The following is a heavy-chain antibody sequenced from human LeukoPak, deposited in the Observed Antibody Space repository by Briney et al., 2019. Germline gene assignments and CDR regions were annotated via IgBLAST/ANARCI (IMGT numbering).Heavy chain of an antibody. Sequence: GASVKVSCKASGYTFTDYYMHWVQQAPGKGLEWMGRVDPEDGETIYAEKFQGRVTITADTSTDTAYMELSSLRSEDTAVYYCATESGVLYSSSWDPFDYWGQGTLVTVSS. CDR2: VDPEDGET. D-gene: IGHD6-13*01. J-gene: IGHJ4*02. V-gene: IGHV1-69-2*01. CDR1: GYTFTDYY. CDR3: ATESGVLYSSSWDPFDY.